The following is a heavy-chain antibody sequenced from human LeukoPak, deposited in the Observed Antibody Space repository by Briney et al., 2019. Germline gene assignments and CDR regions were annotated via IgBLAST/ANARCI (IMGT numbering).Heavy chain of an antibody. CDR1: GGSFSGYY. J-gene: IGHJ4*02. CDR2: INHSGST. D-gene: IGHD1-7*01. V-gene: IGHV4-34*01. CDR3: ARATGTKVPPGY. Sequence: PSETLSLTCAVYGGSFSGYYWNWIRQPPGKGLEWIGEINHSGSTNYNPSLKSRVTISVDTSKNQFSLKLSSVTAADTAVYYCARATGTKVPPGYWGQGTLVTVSS.